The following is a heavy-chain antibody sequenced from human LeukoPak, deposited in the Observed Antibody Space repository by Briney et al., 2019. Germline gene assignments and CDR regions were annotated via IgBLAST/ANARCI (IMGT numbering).Heavy chain of an antibody. CDR2: IYTSGST. J-gene: IGHJ5*02. D-gene: IGHD3-10*01. CDR1: GGSISSYY. Sequence: PSETLSLTCTVSGGSISSYYWSWIRQPAGKGLEWIGRIYTSGSTNYNPSLKSRVTMSVDTSKNQFSLKLSSVTAADTAVYYCARPYYGSGSYVWFTPGGQEPLVTVPS. CDR3: ARPYYGSGSYVWFTP. V-gene: IGHV4-4*07.